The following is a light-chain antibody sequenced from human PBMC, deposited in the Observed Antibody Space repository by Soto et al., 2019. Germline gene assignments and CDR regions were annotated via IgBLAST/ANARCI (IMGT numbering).Light chain of an antibody. Sequence: QSVLTQPASVSGSPGQSITISYTGTSSDVGSYNLVSWYQQHPGKAPKLMIYEGSKRPSGVSNRFSGSKSGNTASLTISGLQAEDEADYYCCSYAGSSTLGVFGTGTKVTVL. CDR1: SSDVGSYNL. V-gene: IGLV2-23*01. CDR3: CSYAGSSTLGV. J-gene: IGLJ1*01. CDR2: EGS.